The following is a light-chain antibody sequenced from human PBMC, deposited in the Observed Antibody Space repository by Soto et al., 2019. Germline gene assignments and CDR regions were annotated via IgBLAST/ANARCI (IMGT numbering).Light chain of an antibody. CDR3: SSSAGGYTWV. Sequence: QSALTQPPSASGSPGQSVTISCTGTSSDVGGSNFVSWYQQHPDKAPKLMIYEVSKRPSGVPARFSGSKSGNTASLTVSGLQAEDEADYYCSSSAGGYTWVFGGGTQLTVL. V-gene: IGLV2-8*01. CDR1: SSDVGGSNF. CDR2: EVS. J-gene: IGLJ3*02.